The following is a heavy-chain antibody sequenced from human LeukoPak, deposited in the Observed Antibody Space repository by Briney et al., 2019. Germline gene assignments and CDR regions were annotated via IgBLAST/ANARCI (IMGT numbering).Heavy chain of an antibody. Sequence: GGSLRLSCAASGFTFSSYGMHWVRQAPGKGLEWVVVISYDGSNKYYADSVKGRFTISRDNSKNTLYLQMNSLRAEDTAVYYCAKERYYDSSGLSNYFDYWGQGTLVTVSS. J-gene: IGHJ4*02. D-gene: IGHD3-22*01. CDR3: AKERYYDSSGLSNYFDY. V-gene: IGHV3-30*18. CDR2: ISYDGSNK. CDR1: GFTFSSYG.